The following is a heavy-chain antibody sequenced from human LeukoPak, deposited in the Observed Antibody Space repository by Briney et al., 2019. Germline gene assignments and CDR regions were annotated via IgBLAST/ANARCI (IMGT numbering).Heavy chain of an antibody. V-gene: IGHV1-18*01. CDR1: GYTFTSYG. D-gene: IGHD2-2*01. J-gene: IGHJ4*02. CDR2: ISAYNGNT. Sequence: GASVKVSCKASGYTFTSYGISWVRQAPGQGLEWMGWISAYNGNTNYAQKLQGRVTMTTDTSTSTAYMELRSLRSDDTAVYYCARGLNPWVVPAAIPYWGQGTLVTVSS. CDR3: ARGLNPWVVPAAIPY.